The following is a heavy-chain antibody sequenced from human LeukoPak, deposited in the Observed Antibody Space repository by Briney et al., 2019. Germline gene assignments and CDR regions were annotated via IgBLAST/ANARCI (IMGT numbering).Heavy chain of an antibody. Sequence: SETLSLTCTVSGDSISNYYWSWIRQPPGKGLEWIGSIYYSGSTYYNPSLKSRVTISVDTSKNQFSLKLSSVTAADTAVYYCARDRVIAVAGFDYWGQGTLVTVSS. CDR1: GDSISNYY. CDR3: ARDRVIAVAGFDY. V-gene: IGHV4-39*07. D-gene: IGHD6-19*01. CDR2: IYYSGST. J-gene: IGHJ4*02.